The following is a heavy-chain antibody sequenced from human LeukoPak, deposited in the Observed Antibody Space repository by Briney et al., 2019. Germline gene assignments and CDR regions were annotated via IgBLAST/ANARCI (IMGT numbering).Heavy chain of an antibody. CDR1: GGTFSSYA. J-gene: IGHJ5*02. D-gene: IGHD3-22*01. CDR3: ARAAPRYYYDSSGYFVWFDP. Sequence: ASVKVSCKASGGTFSSYAISWVRQAPGQGLEWMGRIIPILGVANYAQKFQGRVTITADKSTRTAYMELSSLRSEDTAVYYCARAAPRYYYDSSGYFVWFDPWGQGTLVTVSS. CDR2: IIPILGVA. V-gene: IGHV1-69*04.